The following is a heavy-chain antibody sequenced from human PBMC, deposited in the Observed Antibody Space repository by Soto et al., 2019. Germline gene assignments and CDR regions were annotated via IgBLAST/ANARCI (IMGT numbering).Heavy chain of an antibody. J-gene: IGHJ4*02. Sequence: EVQLVESGGGLVQPGGSLRLSYAVSGFTVNNNYMSWVRQAPGKGLEWVSVIYSDGSTYYADSVQGRFTVSRDTSRNTLYLQMNSLRAEDTAVYYCTRDSSYYGSGRGVLDYWGQGTLVTVSS. D-gene: IGHD3-10*01. CDR3: TRDSSYYGSGRGVLDY. CDR2: IYSDGST. V-gene: IGHV3-66*01. CDR1: GFTVNNNY.